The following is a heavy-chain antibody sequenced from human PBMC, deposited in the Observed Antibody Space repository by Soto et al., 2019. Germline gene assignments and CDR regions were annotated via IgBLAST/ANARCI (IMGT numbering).Heavy chain of an antibody. CDR1: GFTFSGSA. CDR2: IRSKANSYAT. Sequence: EVQLVESGGGLVQPGGSLKLSCAASGFTFSGSAMHWVRQASGKGLEWVGRIRSKANSYATAYAASVKGRFTISRDDSKNTAYLQMNSLITEDTAVYYCTRHRDYCSGGSSYTPDFDYWGQGTLVTVSS. V-gene: IGHV3-73*02. J-gene: IGHJ4*02. CDR3: TRHRDYCSGGSSYTPDFDY. D-gene: IGHD2-15*01.